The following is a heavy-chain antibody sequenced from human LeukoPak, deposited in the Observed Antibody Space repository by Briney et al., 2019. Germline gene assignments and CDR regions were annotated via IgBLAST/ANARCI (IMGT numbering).Heavy chain of an antibody. CDR3: ARDSSVGRGQLVVYNWFDP. CDR2: FYSGGSK. J-gene: IGHJ5*02. Sequence: GGSLRLSCAASGFTVSSNYINWVRQAPGKGLEWVSVFYSGGSKYCADSVKGRFTISRDNSKNTLYLQMNSLRAEDTAVYYCARDSSVGRGQLVVYNWFDPWGQGTLVTVSS. V-gene: IGHV3-53*05. D-gene: IGHD6-6*01. CDR1: GFTVSSNY.